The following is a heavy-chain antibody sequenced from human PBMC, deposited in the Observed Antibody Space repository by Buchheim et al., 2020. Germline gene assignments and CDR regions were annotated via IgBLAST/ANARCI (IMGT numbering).Heavy chain of an antibody. D-gene: IGHD6-19*01. Sequence: QVQLQESGPGLVKPSETLSLTCTVSGGSISSYYWSWIRQPPGKGLEWIGYIYYSGSTNYNPSLKSRVTISVDTSKNQFSLKLSSVTAADAAGYYCARLIAVAGTGWLDPGGQGTL. V-gene: IGHV4-59*01. CDR1: GGSISSYY. CDR2: IYYSGST. J-gene: IGHJ5*02. CDR3: ARLIAVAGTGWLDP.